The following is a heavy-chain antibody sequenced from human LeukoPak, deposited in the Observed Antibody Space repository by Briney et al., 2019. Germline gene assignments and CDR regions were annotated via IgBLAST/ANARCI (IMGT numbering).Heavy chain of an antibody. CDR3: ARYDFWSGYLDY. CDR1: AFTFSKNW. V-gene: IGHV3-74*01. CDR2: INTDGSST. D-gene: IGHD3-3*01. Sequence: GGSLRLSCVASAFTFSKNWMHWVRQAPGEGLVWVSRINTDGSSTSYADSVKGRFTISRDNAKNTLYLQMNSLRAEDTAVYYCARYDFWSGYLDYWGQGTLVTVSS. J-gene: IGHJ4*02.